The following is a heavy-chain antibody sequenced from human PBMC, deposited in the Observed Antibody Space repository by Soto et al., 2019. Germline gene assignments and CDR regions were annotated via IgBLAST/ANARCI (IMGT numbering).Heavy chain of an antibody. D-gene: IGHD2-8*01. CDR2: ISSSSSTI. CDR1: GFTFSSYS. J-gene: IGHJ4*02. V-gene: IGHV3-48*01. Sequence: GGSLRLSCAASGFTFSSYSMNWVRQAPGKGLEWVSYISSSSSTIYYADSVKGRFTISRDNAKNSLYLQMNSLRAEDTAVYYWARDRGLYVGPTKIDYWGQGTLVTVPQ. CDR3: ARDRGLYVGPTKIDY.